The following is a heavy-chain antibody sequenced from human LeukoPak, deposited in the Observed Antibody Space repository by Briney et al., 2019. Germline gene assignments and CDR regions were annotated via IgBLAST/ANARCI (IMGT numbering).Heavy chain of an antibody. D-gene: IGHD2-2*01. CDR2: IYHSGST. V-gene: IGHV4-38-2*02. J-gene: IGHJ5*02. CDR3: AAHAPEYVP. Sequence: SETLSLTCTVSGYSISSGYYWGWIRQPPGKGLEWIGSIYHSGSTYYNPSLKSRVTISVDTSKNQFSLKLSSVTAADTAVYYCAAHAPEYVPWGQGTLVTVSS. CDR1: GYSISSGYY.